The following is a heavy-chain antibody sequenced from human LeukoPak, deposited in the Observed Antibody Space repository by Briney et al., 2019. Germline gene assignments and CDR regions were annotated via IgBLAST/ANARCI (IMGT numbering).Heavy chain of an antibody. Sequence: GGSLRLSCAATGFTFSSYSMNWVRQAPGKGLEWVSSISSSSSYIYYADLVKGRFTISRDNAKNSLYLQMNSLRAEDTAVYYCGRGGSFISVQYWGHGTQVTVSS. J-gene: IGHJ4*01. V-gene: IGHV3-21*01. CDR1: GFTFSSYS. CDR3: GRGGSFISVQY. CDR2: ISSSSSYI. D-gene: IGHD6-13*01.